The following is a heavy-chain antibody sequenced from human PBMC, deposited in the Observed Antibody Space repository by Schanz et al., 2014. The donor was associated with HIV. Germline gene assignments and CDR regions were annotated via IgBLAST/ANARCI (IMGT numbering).Heavy chain of an antibody. CDR3: AKGLRQWLVLGVSDY. Sequence: QVQLVESGGGVVQPGRSLRLSCAASGFTFSSYGMHWVRQAPGKGLEWVAVISYDGSNKYYADSVKGRLTISRDNSKNTLYLQMNSLRAEDTGVYYCAKGLRQWLVLGVSDYWGQGTLVTVSS. D-gene: IGHD6-19*01. CDR1: GFTFSSYG. CDR2: ISYDGSNK. V-gene: IGHV3-30*18. J-gene: IGHJ4*02.